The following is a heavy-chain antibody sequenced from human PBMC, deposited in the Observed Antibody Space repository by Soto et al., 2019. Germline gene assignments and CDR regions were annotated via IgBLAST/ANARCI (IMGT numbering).Heavy chain of an antibody. CDR1: VFTFSSYG. CDR3: ARDGYDGPEDYYMDV. V-gene: IGHV3-33*01. J-gene: IGHJ6*03. D-gene: IGHD5-12*01. Sequence: PGGSLRLYCAATVFTFSSYGMHWVRQAPGKGLEWVAVIWYDGSNKYYADSVKGRFTISRDNSKNTLYLQMNSLRAEDTAVYYCARDGYDGPEDYYMDVWGKGTTVTVSS. CDR2: IWYDGSNK.